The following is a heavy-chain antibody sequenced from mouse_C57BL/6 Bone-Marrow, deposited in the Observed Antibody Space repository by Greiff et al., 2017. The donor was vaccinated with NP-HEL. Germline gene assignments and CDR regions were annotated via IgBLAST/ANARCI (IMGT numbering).Heavy chain of an antibody. D-gene: IGHD2-1*01. CDR2: ISSVGSYT. Sequence: DVHLVASGGDLVKPGGSLKLSCAASGFTFSSYGMSWVRQTPDKRLEWVATISSVGSYTYYPDSVKGRFTISRDNAKNTLYLQMSSLKAEDTAMYYCAGGNGNSSYWGQGTLVTVSA. CDR1: GFTFSSYG. V-gene: IGHV5-6*01. CDR3: AGGNGNSSY. J-gene: IGHJ3*01.